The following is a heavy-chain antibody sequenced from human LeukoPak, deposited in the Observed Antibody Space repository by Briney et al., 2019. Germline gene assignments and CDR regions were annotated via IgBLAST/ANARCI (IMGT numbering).Heavy chain of an antibody. CDR2: IYYSGST. V-gene: IGHV4-59*01. D-gene: IGHD3-9*01. J-gene: IGHJ4*02. CDR3: ARAALTGYYFPFDY. Sequence: PSETLSLTCTVSGDSISSYYWSWIRQPPGKGLEWIGYIYYSGSTNYNPSLKSRVTISVDTSKNQFSLKLSSVTAADTAVYYCARAALTGYYFPFDYWGQGTLVTVSS. CDR1: GDSISSYY.